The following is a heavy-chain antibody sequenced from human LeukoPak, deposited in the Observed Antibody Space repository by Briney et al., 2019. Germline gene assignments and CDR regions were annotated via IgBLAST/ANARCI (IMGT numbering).Heavy chain of an antibody. Sequence: PGGSLRLSCEASGFTFSSYARSWVRQVPGRGLEWVSAISGSGGNTYYGDSVKGRFTITRDNSETTLYLQMNRLRAEDTAVYYCAKNFGSGSYYHYFDYWGQGTLVTVSS. J-gene: IGHJ4*02. CDR3: AKNFGSGSYYHYFDY. V-gene: IGHV3-23*01. CDR2: ISGSGGNT. CDR1: GFTFSSYA. D-gene: IGHD3-10*01.